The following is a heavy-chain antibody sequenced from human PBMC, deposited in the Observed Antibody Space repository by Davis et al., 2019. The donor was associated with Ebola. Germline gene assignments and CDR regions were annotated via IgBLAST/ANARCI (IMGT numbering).Heavy chain of an antibody. CDR2: IIPIFGTA. D-gene: IGHD4-17*01. CDR1: GGTFSSYA. V-gene: IGHV1-69*13. CDR3: ARGGYGDYVVYYYGMDV. Sequence: SVKVSCKASGGTFSSYAISWVRQAPGQGLEWMGGIIPIFGTANYAQKFQGRVTITADESTSTAYMELSSLRSDDTAVYYCARGGYGDYVVYYYGMDVWGQGTTVTVSS. J-gene: IGHJ6*02.